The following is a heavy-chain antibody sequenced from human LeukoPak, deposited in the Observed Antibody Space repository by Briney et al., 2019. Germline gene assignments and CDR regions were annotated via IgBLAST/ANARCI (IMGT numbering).Heavy chain of an antibody. CDR3: AKEYCSNSVCHSLDY. CDR1: GFTFSSYG. CDR2: ISYDGSNK. J-gene: IGHJ4*02. Sequence: GGSLRLSCAASGFTFSSYGMHWVRQAPGKGLEWVAVISYDGSNKYYADSVKGRFTISRDNSKNTLYLQMNSLRAEDTAVYYCAKEYCSNSVCHSLDYWGQGTPVTVSS. V-gene: IGHV3-30*18. D-gene: IGHD2-8*01.